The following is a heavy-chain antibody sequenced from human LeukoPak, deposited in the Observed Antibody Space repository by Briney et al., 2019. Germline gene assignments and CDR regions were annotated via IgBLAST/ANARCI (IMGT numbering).Heavy chain of an antibody. CDR1: GYTFTSYA. D-gene: IGHD3-10*01. CDR2: INAGNGNT. J-gene: IGHJ3*02. V-gene: IGHV1-3*03. Sequence: ASVKVSCKASGYTFTSYAMHWVRQAPGQRLEWMGWINAGNGNTKYSQEFQGRVTITRDTSASTAYMELSSLRSEDMAVYYCARGHYYYASGSSFLKRRVSVFDIWGQGTMVTVSS. CDR3: ARGHYYYASGSSFLKRRVSVFDI.